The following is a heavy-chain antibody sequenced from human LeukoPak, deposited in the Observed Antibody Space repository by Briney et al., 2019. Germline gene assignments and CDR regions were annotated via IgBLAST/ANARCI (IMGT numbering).Heavy chain of an antibody. J-gene: IGHJ4*02. V-gene: IGHV4-59*05. Sequence: SETLSLTCTVSGGSISSYYWNWIRQPPGKGLEWIGSIYYSGSTYYNPSLKSRITISVDTSKNQFSLKLSSVTAADTAVYYCARRVSDPLKVDYWGQGTLVTVSS. CDR2: IYYSGST. CDR3: ARRVSDPLKVDY. CDR1: GGSISSYY. D-gene: IGHD3-22*01.